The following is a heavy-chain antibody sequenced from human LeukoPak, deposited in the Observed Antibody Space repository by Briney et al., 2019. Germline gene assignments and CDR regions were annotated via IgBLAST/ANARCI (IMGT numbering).Heavy chain of an antibody. D-gene: IGHD2-2*01. V-gene: IGHV3-49*04. CDR2: IRSRPYGATT. J-gene: IGHJ4*02. Sequence: QSGGSLRLSGTVSGFTFCDYAMSWVRQAPGKGLEWVGFIRSRPYGATTEYAASVKGRFTISRDDSKSIAYLQMNSLKTEDTAVYYCTRHGSSSWNFDCWGQGTLVTVSS. CDR1: GFTFCDYA. CDR3: TRHGSSSWNFDC.